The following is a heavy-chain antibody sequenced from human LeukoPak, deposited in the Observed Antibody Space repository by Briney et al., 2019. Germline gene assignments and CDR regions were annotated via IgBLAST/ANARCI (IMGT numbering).Heavy chain of an antibody. D-gene: IGHD2-15*01. CDR3: ARSVPVLLYRPNWFDP. CDR1: GGTFSGYY. V-gene: IGHV4-34*01. J-gene: IGHJ5*02. CDR2: INHGGST. Sequence: SETLSLTCAVYGGTFSGYYWSWIRQPPGKGLEWIGEINHGGSTNYNPSLKSRVTISVDTSKNQFSLKLSSVTAADTAVYYCARSVPVLLYRPNWFDPWGQGTLVTVSS.